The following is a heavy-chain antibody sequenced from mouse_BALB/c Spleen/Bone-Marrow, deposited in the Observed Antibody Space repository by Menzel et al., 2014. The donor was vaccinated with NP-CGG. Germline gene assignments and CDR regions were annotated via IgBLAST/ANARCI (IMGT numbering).Heavy chain of an antibody. CDR2: SRNKAKYYTT. CDR3: ARDVGYGNYFVY. J-gene: IGHJ3*01. Sequence: EVMLVESGGGLVQPGDSLRLSCATSGFAFSDFYMGWVRQPPGKRLEWIAASRNKAKYYTTEYSAYVKGRFIVSRDTSQSVLYLQMNALRAEDTAIYYCARDVGYGNYFVYWGQGTLVTVSA. CDR1: GFAFSDFY. D-gene: IGHD2-10*02. V-gene: IGHV7-1*02.